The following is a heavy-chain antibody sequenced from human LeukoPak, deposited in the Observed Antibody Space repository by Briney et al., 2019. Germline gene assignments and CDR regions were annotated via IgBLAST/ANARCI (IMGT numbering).Heavy chain of an antibody. CDR2: INPNSGGT. J-gene: IGHJ4*02. D-gene: IGHD2-2*01. CDR1: GYAFGDEY. V-gene: IGHV1-2*02. Sequence: ASVKVSCKACGYAFGDEYIHWVRQAPGQGLEWMGWINPNSGGTNYAQKLQGRVTMTTDTSTSTAYMELRSLRSDDTAVYYCARDYQSGPYYFDYWGQGTLVTVSS. CDR3: ARDYQSGPYYFDY.